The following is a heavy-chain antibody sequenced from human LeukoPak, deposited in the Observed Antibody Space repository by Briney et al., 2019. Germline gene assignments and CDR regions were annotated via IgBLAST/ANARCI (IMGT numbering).Heavy chain of an antibody. Sequence: ASVKVSCKASGRTFTGYYMHWVRQAPGQGLVWMGWINPNSGGTNYAQKFQGRVTMTRDTSISTAYMELSRLRSDDTAVYYCAREGVALLYNWFDPWGQGTLVTVSS. CDR1: GRTFTGYY. D-gene: IGHD2-15*01. V-gene: IGHV1-2*02. CDR3: AREGVALLYNWFDP. CDR2: INPNSGGT. J-gene: IGHJ5*02.